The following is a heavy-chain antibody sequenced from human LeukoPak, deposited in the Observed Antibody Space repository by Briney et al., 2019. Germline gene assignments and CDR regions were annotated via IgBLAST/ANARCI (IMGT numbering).Heavy chain of an antibody. CDR3: ARAVLYYDSSGSLSNWFDP. J-gene: IGHJ5*02. Sequence: PSETLSLTCTVSDGSISSYYWSWIRQPPGKGLEWIGYIYYSGSTNYNPSLKSRVTISVDTSKNQFSLKLSSVTAADTAVYYCARAVLYYDSSGSLSNWFDPWGQGTLVTVSS. CDR2: IYYSGST. V-gene: IGHV4-59*01. D-gene: IGHD3-22*01. CDR1: DGSISSYY.